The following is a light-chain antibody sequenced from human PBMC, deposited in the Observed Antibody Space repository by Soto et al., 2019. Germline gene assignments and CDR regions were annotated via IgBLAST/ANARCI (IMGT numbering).Light chain of an antibody. Sequence: QSALTQPAAVSGSPGQSITISCTGTSSDVGGYNYVSWYQQHPGKAPKLMIYEVSNRPSGGSNRFSGSKSGNTASLTISGLQAEDEADYYCSSYTSSSTQVFGNGTKLTVL. CDR1: SSDVGGYNY. J-gene: IGLJ1*01. CDR2: EVS. V-gene: IGLV2-14*01. CDR3: SSYTSSSTQV.